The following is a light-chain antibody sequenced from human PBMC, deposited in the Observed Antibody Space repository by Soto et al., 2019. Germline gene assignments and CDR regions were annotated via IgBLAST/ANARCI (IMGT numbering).Light chain of an antibody. CDR1: QRITTN. V-gene: IGKV3-15*01. Sequence: EKVLTQSPATLSVSPGERATLSCRASQRITTNLAWYQQKPGQAPSLLIYGASTRATGVPARFSGSGSGTEFTLTITNLQSEDFGVYYCQQYNDWPPLTFGGGTKVEI. CDR3: QQYNDWPPLT. J-gene: IGKJ4*01. CDR2: GAS.